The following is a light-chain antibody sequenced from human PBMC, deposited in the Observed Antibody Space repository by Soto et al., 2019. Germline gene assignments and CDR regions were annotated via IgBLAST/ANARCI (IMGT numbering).Light chain of an antibody. CDR1: QGISSY. V-gene: IGKV1-8*01. J-gene: IGKJ2*01. CDR2: AAS. CDR3: QQYSSYPMYA. Sequence: AIRMTQSPSSLSASTGDRVTITCRASQGISSYLAWYQQKPGKAPKLLIYAASTLQSGVPSRFSGSGSGTDFTLTISCLQSEDFATYYCQQYSSYPMYAFGQGTKLEIK.